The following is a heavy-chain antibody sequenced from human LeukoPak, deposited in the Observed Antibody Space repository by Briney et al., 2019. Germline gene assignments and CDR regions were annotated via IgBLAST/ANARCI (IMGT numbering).Heavy chain of an antibody. CDR3: AKNPAGHYYDSSGSSDAHFDY. D-gene: IGHD3-22*01. J-gene: IGHJ4*02. Sequence: GGSLRLSCAASGFTFTTYAMNWVRQAPGKGLEWISSILTSDGNPYFADSVKGRFTISRDNSKNTLYLQMNSLRAEDTAVYYCAKNPAGHYYDSSGSSDAHFDYWGQGTLVTVSS. V-gene: IGHV3-23*01. CDR1: GFTFTTYA. CDR2: ILTSDGNP.